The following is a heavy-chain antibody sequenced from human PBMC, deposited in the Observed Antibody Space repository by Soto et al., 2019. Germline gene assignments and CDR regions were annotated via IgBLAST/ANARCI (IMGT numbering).Heavy chain of an antibody. CDR1: GFTFSSYA. CDR2: ISYDGSNK. V-gene: IGHV3-30-3*01. J-gene: IGHJ6*03. Sequence: PGGSLRLSCAASGFTFSSYAMHWVRQAPGKGLEWVAVISYDGSNKYYADSVKGRFTISRDNAKNSLYLQMNSLRVEDTAVFYCADPLDLDVWGKGATVTVS. CDR3: ADPLDLDV.